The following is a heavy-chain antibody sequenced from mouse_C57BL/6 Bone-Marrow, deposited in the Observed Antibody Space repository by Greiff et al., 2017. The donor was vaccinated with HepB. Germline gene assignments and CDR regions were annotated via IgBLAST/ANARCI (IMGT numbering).Heavy chain of an antibody. CDR2: IWRGGST. Sequence: LQESGPGLVQPSQSLSITCTVSGFSLTRYGVHWVRQSSGQGLEWLGVIWRGGSTDYNAAFMSRLSITKDNSKSQVFFKMNSLQADDTAIYYCAKKDYAMDYWGQGTSVTVSS. CDR3: AKKDYAMDY. J-gene: IGHJ4*01. V-gene: IGHV2-5*01. CDR1: GFSLTRYG.